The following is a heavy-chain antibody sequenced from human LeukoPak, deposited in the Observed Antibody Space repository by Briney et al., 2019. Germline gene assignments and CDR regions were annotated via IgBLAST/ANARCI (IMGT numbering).Heavy chain of an antibody. D-gene: IGHD4-17*01. V-gene: IGHV3-33*06. CDR2: IWYDGSNK. CDR1: GFTFSSYG. J-gene: IGHJ4*02. CDR3: AKELMTTVTSFDY. Sequence: GGSLRLSCAASGFTFSSYGMHWVRQAPGKGLEWVAVIWYDGSNKYYADSVKGRFTISRDNSKNTLYLQMSSLRAEDTAVYYCAKELMTTVTSFDYWGQGTLVTVSS.